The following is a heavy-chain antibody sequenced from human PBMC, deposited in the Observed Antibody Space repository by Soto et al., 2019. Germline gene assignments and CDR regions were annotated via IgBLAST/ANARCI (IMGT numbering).Heavy chain of an antibody. Sequence: QLQLQESGPGLVKPSETLSLTCTVSGGSISSSSYYWGWIRQPPGKGLEWIGSIYYSGSTYYNPSLKSRVTISVDTSKNQFSLKLSSVTAADTAVYYCARQGIAFLEWLFPDLNFDYWGQGTLVTVSS. CDR2: IYYSGST. J-gene: IGHJ4*02. V-gene: IGHV4-39*01. CDR3: ARQGIAFLEWLFPDLNFDY. CDR1: GGSISSSSYY. D-gene: IGHD3-3*02.